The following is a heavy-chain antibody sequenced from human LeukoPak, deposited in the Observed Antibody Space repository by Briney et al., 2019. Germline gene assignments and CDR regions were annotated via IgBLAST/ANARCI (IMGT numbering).Heavy chain of an antibody. D-gene: IGHD3-22*01. CDR2: IYYSGST. CDR1: GGSISSYY. V-gene: IGHV4-59*08. J-gene: IGHJ4*02. CDR3: ARLGLYYDSSGYYY. Sequence: SETLSLTCTVSGGSISSYYWSWIRQPPGKGLEWIGYIYYSGSTNYNPSLKSRVTISVDTSKNQFSLKLSSVTAADTAIYYCARLGLYYDSSGYYYWGQGTLVTVSS.